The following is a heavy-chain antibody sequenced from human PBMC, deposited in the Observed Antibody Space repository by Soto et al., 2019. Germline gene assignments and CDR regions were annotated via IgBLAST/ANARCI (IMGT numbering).Heavy chain of an antibody. V-gene: IGHV3-23*01. CDR3: AKVSLGATTITDYYYYGLDV. D-gene: IGHD1-26*01. CDR2: ISGGGGST. CDR1: GFTFSSYA. J-gene: IGHJ6*02. Sequence: EVQLLESGGGLVQPGGSLRLSCSASGFTFSSYAISWVRQAPGKGLEWVSAISGGGGSTYYADSVKGRVTISRDNSKNTLYLQMNSLRAEDTAVYYCAKVSLGATTITDYYYYGLDVWGQGTTVTVSS.